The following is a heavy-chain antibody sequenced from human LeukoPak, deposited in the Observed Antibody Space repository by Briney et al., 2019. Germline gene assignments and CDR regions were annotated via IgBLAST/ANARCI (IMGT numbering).Heavy chain of an antibody. Sequence: PSETLSLTCTVSGGSISSYYWSWIRQPPGKGLEWIGYIYYSGSTYYNPSLKSRVTISVDMSKNQFSLKLSSVTAADTAVYYCARDTAYDYVWGSYRYTPFDYWGQGTLVAVSS. D-gene: IGHD3-16*02. J-gene: IGHJ4*02. CDR1: GGSISSYY. CDR3: ARDTAYDYVWGSYRYTPFDY. CDR2: IYYSGST. V-gene: IGHV4-59*12.